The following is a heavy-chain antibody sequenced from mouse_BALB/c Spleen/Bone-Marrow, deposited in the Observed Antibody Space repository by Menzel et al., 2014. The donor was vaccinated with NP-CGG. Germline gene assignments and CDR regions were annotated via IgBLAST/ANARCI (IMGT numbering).Heavy chain of an antibody. CDR2: IDPANGNT. CDR1: GFNIKDTY. V-gene: IGHV14-3*02. D-gene: IGHD2-4*01. J-gene: IGHJ2*01. CDR3: ARLITTDY. Sequence: VQLQQSGAELVKPGASVKLSCTASGFNIKDTYMHWVKQRPEQGLEWIGRIDPANGNTKYDPKFQGKAAITADTSSNTAYLQLSSLTSEDTAVYYCARLITTDYWGQGTTLTVSS.